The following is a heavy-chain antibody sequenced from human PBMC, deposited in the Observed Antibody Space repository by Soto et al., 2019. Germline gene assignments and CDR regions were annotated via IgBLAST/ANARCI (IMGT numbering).Heavy chain of an antibody. Sequence: QVQIQQWGAGLLKPSETLSLTCAVYGGSFSGDYWSWIRQAPGNGLEWIWEINHSGVTNYNPSLKSRVTISVDTSKIQFSLKLSSVTAADTAVYYCAGSSTYCSSTSCYTGWFDPWGQGTLVTVS. CDR2: INHSGVT. CDR1: GGSFSGDY. V-gene: IGHV4-34*01. J-gene: IGHJ5*02. CDR3: AGSSTYCSSTSCYTGWFDP. D-gene: IGHD2-2*02.